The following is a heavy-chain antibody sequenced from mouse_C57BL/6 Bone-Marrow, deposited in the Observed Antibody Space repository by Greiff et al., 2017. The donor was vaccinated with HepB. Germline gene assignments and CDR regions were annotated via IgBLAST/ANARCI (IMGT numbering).Heavy chain of an antibody. J-gene: IGHJ3*01. CDR1: GYTFTSYW. Sequence: VQLQQPGAELVKPGASVKLSCKASGYTFTSYWMHWVKQRPGQGLEWIGMIRPNSGSTNYNEKFKSKATLTVDKSSSTAYMQLSSLTSEDSAVYYCAIITGTWFAYWGQGTLVTVSA. D-gene: IGHD1-1*01. CDR2: IRPNSGST. CDR3: AIITGTWFAY. V-gene: IGHV1-64*01.